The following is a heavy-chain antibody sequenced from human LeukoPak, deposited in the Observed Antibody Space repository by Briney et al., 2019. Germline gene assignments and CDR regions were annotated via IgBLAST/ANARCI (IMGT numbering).Heavy chain of an antibody. V-gene: IGHV4-34*01. Sequence: SETLSLTCAVYGGSFSGYYWSWIRQPPGKGLEWIGEINHSGSTNYNPFLKSRVTISVDTSKNQFSLKLSSVTAADTAVYYCARLSALGYCSGGSCKPYYYYYGMDAWGQGTTVTVSS. D-gene: IGHD2-15*01. CDR2: INHSGST. CDR3: ARLSALGYCSGGSCKPYYYYYGMDA. CDR1: GGSFSGYY. J-gene: IGHJ6*02.